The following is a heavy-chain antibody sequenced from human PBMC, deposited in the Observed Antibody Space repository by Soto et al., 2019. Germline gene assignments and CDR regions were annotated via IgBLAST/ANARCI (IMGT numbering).Heavy chain of an antibody. CDR2: IYYSGST. V-gene: IGHV4-59*01. Sequence: SETLSLTCTVSGGSISSYYWSWIRQPPGKGLEWIGYIYYSGSTNYNPSLKSRVTISVGTSKNQFSLKLSSVTAADTAVYYCAREGPYSSSSSGGDAFDIWGQGTMVTV. CDR1: GGSISSYY. D-gene: IGHD6-6*01. CDR3: AREGPYSSSSSGGDAFDI. J-gene: IGHJ3*02.